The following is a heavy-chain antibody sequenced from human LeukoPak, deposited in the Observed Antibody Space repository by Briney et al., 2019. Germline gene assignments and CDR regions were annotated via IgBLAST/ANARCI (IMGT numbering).Heavy chain of an antibody. CDR1: GFTVSSNF. CDR2: ISGSGGST. CDR3: AKSFWQLVDNYFDY. V-gene: IGHV3-23*01. D-gene: IGHD6-6*01. Sequence: GGSLRLSCAASGFTVSSNFMSWVRQAPGKGLEWVSAISGSGGSTYYADSVKGRFTISRDNSKNTLYLQMNSLRVEDTAVYYCAKSFWQLVDNYFDYWGQGTLVTVSS. J-gene: IGHJ4*02.